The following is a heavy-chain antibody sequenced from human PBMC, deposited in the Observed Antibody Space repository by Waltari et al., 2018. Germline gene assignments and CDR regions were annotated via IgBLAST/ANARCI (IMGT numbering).Heavy chain of an antibody. CDR1: GGSISSGDYY. CDR3: ARASLQYHALDY. V-gene: IGHV4-30-4*08. CDR2: IYYSGST. D-gene: IGHD4-4*01. J-gene: IGHJ4*02. Sequence: QVQLQESGPGLVKPSQTLSLTCTVSGGSISSGDYYWSWTRPPPGKGLEWIGYIYYSGSTYYNPSLKSRVTISVDTSKNQFSLKLSSVTAADTAVYYCARASLQYHALDYWGQGTLVTVSS.